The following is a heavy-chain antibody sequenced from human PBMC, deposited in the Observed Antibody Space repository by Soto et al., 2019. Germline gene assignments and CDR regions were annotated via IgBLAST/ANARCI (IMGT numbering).Heavy chain of an antibody. J-gene: IGHJ4*02. Sequence: SCKGSGYRLTSYGTRLVRQAPGQGLEWXGWXSTXHGNXNXXXXXXGSVTMTTDTSTSTAYMELRSLTSDDKVIYYCARDNYDTTGYPRDSGGQGSLVTV. V-gene: IGHV1-18*04. CDR2: XSTXHGNX. CDR3: ARDNYDTTGYPRDS. D-gene: IGHD3-22*01. CDR1: GYRLTSYG.